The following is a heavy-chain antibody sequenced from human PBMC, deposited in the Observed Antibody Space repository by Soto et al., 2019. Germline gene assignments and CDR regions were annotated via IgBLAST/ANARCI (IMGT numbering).Heavy chain of an antibody. D-gene: IGHD2-15*01. CDR1: GGTFSSYA. Sequence: VQLVQSGAEVKKPGSSVKVSCKASGGTFSSYAISWVRQAPGQGLEWMGGIIPIFGTANYAQKFQGRVTITADESTSTAYMELSSLRSEDTAVYYCARDRDDCSGGSCYSYYYYGMDVWGQGTTVTVSS. CDR2: IIPIFGTA. CDR3: ARDRDDCSGGSCYSYYYYGMDV. V-gene: IGHV1-69*01. J-gene: IGHJ6*02.